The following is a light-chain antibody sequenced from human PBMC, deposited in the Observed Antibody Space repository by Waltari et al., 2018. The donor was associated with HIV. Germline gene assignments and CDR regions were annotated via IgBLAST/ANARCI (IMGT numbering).Light chain of an antibody. CDR2: YDS. CDR3: QVWDRNSNHYV. Sequence: SYVLTQPPSVSVAPGETARITCGGSDGGSKSVHWYQQKPGQAPMLVIFYDSDRSSEIPDRFSGFVSGNTATLTISGVEAGDEADYYCQVWDRNSNHYVFGSGTKVTVL. J-gene: IGLJ1*01. CDR1: DGGSKS. V-gene: IGLV3-21*04.